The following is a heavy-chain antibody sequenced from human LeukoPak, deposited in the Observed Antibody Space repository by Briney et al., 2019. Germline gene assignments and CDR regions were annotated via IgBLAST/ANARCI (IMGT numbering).Heavy chain of an antibody. D-gene: IGHD2-21*02. Sequence: SETLSLTCAVYGGSFSGYYWSWIRQPPGKGLEWIGEINHSGSTNYNPSLKSRVTISVDTSKNQFSLKLSSVTAADTAVYYCARLAIVVVTAIWFDPWGQGTLVTVSS. CDR1: GGSFSGYY. J-gene: IGHJ5*02. CDR3: ARLAIVVVTAIWFDP. V-gene: IGHV4-34*01. CDR2: INHSGST.